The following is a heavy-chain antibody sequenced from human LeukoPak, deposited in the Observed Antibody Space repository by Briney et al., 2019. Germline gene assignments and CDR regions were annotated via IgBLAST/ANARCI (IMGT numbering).Heavy chain of an antibody. J-gene: IGHJ3*02. CDR2: IGSDNKP. CDR1: GFTFSAYA. CDR3: AKPRYGGNWDAFDI. D-gene: IGHD4-23*01. Sequence: GGSLRLSCEASGFTFSAYAMTWVRQAPGQGLEWVSSIGSDNKPHYSESVKGRFTISRDNSQNTVYLQVNSLRAEDTAVYYCAKPRYGGNWDAFDIWGQGTMVTVSS. V-gene: IGHV3-23*05.